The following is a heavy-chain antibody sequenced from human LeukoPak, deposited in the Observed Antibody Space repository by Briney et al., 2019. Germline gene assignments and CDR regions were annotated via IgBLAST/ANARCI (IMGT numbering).Heavy chain of an antibody. J-gene: IGHJ3*02. CDR1: GYTLTELS. D-gene: IGHD4-23*01. Sequence: ASVKVSCKVSGYTLTELSMHWVRQAPGKGLEWMGGFDPEDGETIYAQKLQGRVTMTTDTSTSTAYMELRSLRSDDTAVYYCARSKWVVTPYVAFDIWGQGTMVTVSS. V-gene: IGHV1-24*01. CDR3: ARSKWVVTPYVAFDI. CDR2: FDPEDGET.